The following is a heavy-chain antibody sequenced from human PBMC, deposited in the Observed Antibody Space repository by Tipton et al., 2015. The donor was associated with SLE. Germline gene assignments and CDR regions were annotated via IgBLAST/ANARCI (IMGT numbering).Heavy chain of an antibody. CDR1: GFTVSSND. CDR2: TYRGGSR. D-gene: IGHD3-10*01. Sequence: SLRLSCAASGFTVSSNDMSWVRQAPGKGLEWVSVTYRGGSRYLADAVKGRFTISRDNSKNTLYLQMNSLRAEDTAVYYCARELLWFRGYGMDVWGQGTTVTVSS. CDR3: ARELLWFRGYGMDV. V-gene: IGHV3-53*05. J-gene: IGHJ6*02.